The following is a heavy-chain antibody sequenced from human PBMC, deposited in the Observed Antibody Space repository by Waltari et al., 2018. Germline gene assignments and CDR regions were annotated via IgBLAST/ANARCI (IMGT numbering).Heavy chain of an antibody. D-gene: IGHD2-21*02. Sequence: QVQLQESGPGLVKPSETLSLTCAVSGSSFTSGYYWGWIRQPPGKRLEFIGSIYHSGTTYYNPSLKSRVTILLDTSKTQFSLMLRSVTAADMAVYFCARWFHGDSPSHFDYWGQGTLVTVSS. CDR2: IYHSGTT. CDR3: ARWFHGDSPSHFDY. J-gene: IGHJ4*02. CDR1: GSSFTSGYY. V-gene: IGHV4-38-2*01.